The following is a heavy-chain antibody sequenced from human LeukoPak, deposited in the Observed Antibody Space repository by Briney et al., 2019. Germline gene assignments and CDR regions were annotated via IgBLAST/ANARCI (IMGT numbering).Heavy chain of an antibody. Sequence: GGSLRLSCAASGFILDDYAMHWVRHAPGKGLEWVSGISWNSGSIGYADSVKGRFTISRDNARNSLYLQMNRLRAEDMALYYCANDTGPNFVTVAGTRAFDIWGQGTMVTVSS. CDR1: GFILDDYA. D-gene: IGHD6-19*01. V-gene: IGHV3-9*03. CDR3: ANDTGPNFVTVAGTRAFDI. CDR2: ISWNSGSI. J-gene: IGHJ3*02.